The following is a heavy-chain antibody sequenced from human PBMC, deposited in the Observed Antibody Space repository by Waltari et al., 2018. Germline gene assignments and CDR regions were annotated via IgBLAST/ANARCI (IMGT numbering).Heavy chain of an antibody. CDR1: GHAFVTYG. CDR2: GRANNRDP. J-gene: IGHJ5*02. V-gene: IGHV1-18*04. D-gene: IGHD4-17*01. CDR3: AVRNSDYCDYWFDP. Sequence: QGHLMQSGAEVRKSGASVRVSCKASGHAFVTYGMSWMRRAPGQGLEWIGWGRANNRDPKDAQKFQGRVTMTTDTSTTTSDMELSDLRSDDTAVYYCAVRNSDYCDYWFDPWGQGTLVTVS.